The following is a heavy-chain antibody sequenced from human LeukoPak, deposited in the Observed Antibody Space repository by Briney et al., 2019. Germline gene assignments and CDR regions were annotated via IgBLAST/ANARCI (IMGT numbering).Heavy chain of an antibody. CDR3: ARRLEYYYGSGSYYFDY. CDR1: GASFHNYY. D-gene: IGHD3-10*01. V-gene: IGHV4-34*01. CDR2: IGHSGST. J-gene: IGHJ4*02. Sequence: SETLSLTCAVYGASFHNYYWTWIRQPPGKRLEWLGEIGHSGSTNYNPSLKSRVTISVDTSKNRFSLKLSSVTAADTAVYYCARRLEYYYGSGSYYFDYWGQGTLVTVSS.